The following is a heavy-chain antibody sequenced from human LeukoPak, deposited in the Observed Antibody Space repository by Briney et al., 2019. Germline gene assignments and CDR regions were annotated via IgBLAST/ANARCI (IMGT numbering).Heavy chain of an antibody. CDR2: IYYSAST. V-gene: IGHV4-30-4*08. D-gene: IGHD5-12*01. CDR3: ARDLSGYGIFDY. J-gene: IGHJ4*02. Sequence: PSETLSLTCTVSGGSISSGGYYWSWIRQPPGKGLEWIGYIYYSASTYHSPSLKSRVTVSVDTSKNRFSLQLSSVTAADTAMYYCARDLSGYGIFDYWGQGTLVTVSS. CDR1: GGSISSGGYY.